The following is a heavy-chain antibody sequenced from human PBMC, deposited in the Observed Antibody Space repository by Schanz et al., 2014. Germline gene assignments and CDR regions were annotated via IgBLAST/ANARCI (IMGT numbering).Heavy chain of an antibody. Sequence: QVQLVQSGAEVKKPGSSMNVSCKASGGTFNSYTINWVRQAPGQGLEWMGRIIPILGIANYAQKFQGRVTITADRSTSTAYMELSSLRSEDTAVYYCARGYGDSRTDFWGQGTLVTVSS. D-gene: IGHD4-17*01. CDR2: IIPILGIA. CDR3: ARGYGDSRTDF. V-gene: IGHV1-69*02. CDR1: GGTFNSYT. J-gene: IGHJ4*02.